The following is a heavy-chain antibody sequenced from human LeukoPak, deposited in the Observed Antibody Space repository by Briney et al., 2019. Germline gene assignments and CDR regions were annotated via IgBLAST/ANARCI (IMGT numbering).Heavy chain of an antibody. J-gene: IGHJ4*02. CDR1: GGSISSYY. CDR3: AREAHYYDSSGYYSYFDY. V-gene: IGHV4-59*01. CDR2: IYYSGST. Sequence: SETLSLTCTVSGGSISSYYWSWIRQPPGKGLEWIGYIYYSGSTKYNPSLKSRVTISVDTSKNQFSLKLSSVTAADTAVYYCAREAHYYDSSGYYSYFDYWGQGTLVTVSS. D-gene: IGHD3-22*01.